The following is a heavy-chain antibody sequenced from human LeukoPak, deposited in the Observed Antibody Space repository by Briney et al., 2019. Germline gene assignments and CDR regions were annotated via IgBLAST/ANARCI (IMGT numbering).Heavy chain of an antibody. CDR3: AKARIAAAGTGAFDV. CDR1: GFTFSSYG. D-gene: IGHD6-13*01. Sequence: AGGSLRLSCAASGFTFSSYGMTWVRQAPGKGQEWVSAFSATDGSAQYAESVKGHFTISRDNSKNSLYLQMNSLRDEDTAVYYCAKARIAAAGTGAFDVWGQGTMVTVSS. V-gene: IGHV3-23*01. CDR2: FSATDGSA. J-gene: IGHJ3*01.